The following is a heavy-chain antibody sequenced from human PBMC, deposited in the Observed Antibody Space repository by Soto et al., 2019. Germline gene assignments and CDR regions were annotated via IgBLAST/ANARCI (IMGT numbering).Heavy chain of an antibody. CDR1: GGIFTRYD. CDR3: AINEGRDVSNFDY. J-gene: IGHJ4*02. Sequence: QVQLVQSGAEVKKPGSSVKVSCKASGGIFTRYDIRWVRQAPGQELEWMGAIIPIFGTANYAQKFQGRVTITADASTSTPYMELSSLRSEDTAIYYCAINEGRDVSNFDYWGQGTLLTVSS. CDR2: IIPIFGTA. D-gene: IGHD2-15*01. V-gene: IGHV1-69*01.